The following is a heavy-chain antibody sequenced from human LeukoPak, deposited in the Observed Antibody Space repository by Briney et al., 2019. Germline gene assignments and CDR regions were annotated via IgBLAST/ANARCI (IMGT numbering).Heavy chain of an antibody. CDR1: GGSISSSSYY. D-gene: IGHD3-22*01. CDR3: AKAPGPPDYYDSSGYSPLGAFDI. Sequence: SETLSLTCTVSGGSISSSSYYWGWIRQPPGKGLEWIGSIYYSGSTYYNPSLKSRVTISVDTSKNQFSLKLSSVTAADTAVYYCAKAPGPPDYYDSSGYSPLGAFDIWGQGTMVTVSS. CDR2: IYYSGST. J-gene: IGHJ3*02. V-gene: IGHV4-39*07.